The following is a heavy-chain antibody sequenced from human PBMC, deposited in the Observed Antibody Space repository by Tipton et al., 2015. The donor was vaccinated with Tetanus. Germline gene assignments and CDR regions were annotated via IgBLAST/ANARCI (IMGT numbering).Heavy chain of an antibody. CDR1: GFTFSSFA. CDR2: ISDSGGTT. V-gene: IGHV3-23*01. Sequence: SLRLSCAASGFTFSSFAMSWVRQAPGKGLEWVSSISDSGGTTYYAGSVKGRFTLSRDNSKYTLFLHMDPLGAEDTAVYYCAKEVDVSSGWRNFDYWGQGTLVTVSS. D-gene: IGHD6-19*01. CDR3: AKEVDVSSGWRNFDY. J-gene: IGHJ4*02.